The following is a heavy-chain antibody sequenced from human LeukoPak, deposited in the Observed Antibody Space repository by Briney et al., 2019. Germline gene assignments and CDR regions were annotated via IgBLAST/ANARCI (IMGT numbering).Heavy chain of an antibody. Sequence: GASVKVSCKASGYTFTGYYMHTGYYVHWVRQAPGQGLEWMGWINPDSGGTNYAQNLQGRVTMTTDTSTSTAYMELRSLRSDDTAVYYCARVPIYMVDNWFDPWGQGTLVTVSS. CDR3: ARVPIYMVDNWFDP. D-gene: IGHD2-8*01. J-gene: IGHJ5*02. CDR1: GYTFT. V-gene: IGHV1-2*02. CDR2: INPDSGGT.